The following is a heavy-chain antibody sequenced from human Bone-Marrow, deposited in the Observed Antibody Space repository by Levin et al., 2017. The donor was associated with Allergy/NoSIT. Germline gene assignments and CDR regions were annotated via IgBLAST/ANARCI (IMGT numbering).Heavy chain of an antibody. CDR1: GESVSSSGFY. CDR2: IYYPGNT. CDR3: ARESVYYGSGSWIDC. D-gene: IGHD3-10*01. V-gene: IGHV4-31*02. Sequence: SETLSLTCTVSGESVSSSGFYWTWIRQYPGKGLEWIGHIYYPGNTSYNPSLKSRGSISEDRAKNQFSQKLASVTAADTAVYYCARESVYYGSGSWIDCWGQGTLVTVSS. J-gene: IGHJ4*02.